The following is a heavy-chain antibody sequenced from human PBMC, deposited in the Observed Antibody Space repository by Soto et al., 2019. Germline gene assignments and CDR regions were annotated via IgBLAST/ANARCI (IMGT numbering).Heavy chain of an antibody. CDR3: ARVLTENWFDP. Sequence: SETLSFTXTVSGVSISSYFWSWIRQPPGKGLEWIGYIYYTGSTYYNPSLKSRVAISVDTSKNQFSLKLSSMTAADTAVYYCARVLTENWFDPWGQGTLVTVSS. CDR2: IYYTGST. CDR1: GVSISSYF. J-gene: IGHJ5*02. V-gene: IGHV4-59*01.